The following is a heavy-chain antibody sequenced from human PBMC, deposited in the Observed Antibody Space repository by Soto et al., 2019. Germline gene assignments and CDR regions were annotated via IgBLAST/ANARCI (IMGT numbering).Heavy chain of an antibody. D-gene: IGHD2-2*01. CDR2: MNPNSGNT. V-gene: IGHV1-8*01. Sequence: QVQLVQSGAEVKKPGASVKVSCKASGYTFTSYDINWVRQATGQGLEWMGWMNPNSGNTGYAQKFQGRVTMTRNTSISTAYMELSSLRSEDTAVYYCARGRRDIVLVPGNWFDPWGQGTLVTVSS. CDR3: ARGRRDIVLVPGNWFDP. CDR1: GYTFTSYD. J-gene: IGHJ5*02.